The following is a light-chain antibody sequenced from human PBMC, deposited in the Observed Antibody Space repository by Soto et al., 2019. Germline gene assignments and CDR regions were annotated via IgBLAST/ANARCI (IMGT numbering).Light chain of an antibody. CDR2: EVT. Sequence: QSALTQPASVSGSPGQSLTISCTGTSSDVGSYNYVSWHQQHPGQAPKLMIYEVTHRASGIPDRFSASKSGNTASLTISGLQAGDEADYYCSSYRSSSTYVFGTGTKLTVL. J-gene: IGLJ1*01. CDR1: SSDVGSYNY. V-gene: IGLV2-14*01. CDR3: SSYRSSSTYV.